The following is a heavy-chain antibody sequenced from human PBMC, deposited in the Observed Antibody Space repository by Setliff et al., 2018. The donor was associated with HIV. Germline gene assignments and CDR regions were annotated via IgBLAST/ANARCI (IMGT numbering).Heavy chain of an antibody. CDR3: ALRSPGGPRDSTWGSHRYDAFDT. Sequence: KPSETLSLTCAVSGGSIGSGGYSWTWIRQPPGKGLEWIGYIYHNGNTYCNPSPKSRVTISVDKSKNHFSLKLNSVTATDTAIYYCALRSPGGPRDSTWGSHRYDAFDTWGQGTAVTVSS. CDR1: GGSIGSGGYS. CDR2: IYHNGNT. V-gene: IGHV4-30-2*01. J-gene: IGHJ3*02. D-gene: IGHD3-16*02.